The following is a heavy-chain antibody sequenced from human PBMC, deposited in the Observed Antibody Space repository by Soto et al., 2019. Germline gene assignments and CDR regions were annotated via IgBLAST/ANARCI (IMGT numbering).Heavy chain of an antibody. CDR2: IDYSGST. CDR3: ARIVQKDGGLLSNYYSGVDV. CDR1: GVSIGSSY. D-gene: IGHD3-10*01. J-gene: IGHJ6*02. V-gene: IGHV4-59*01. Sequence: SLACSVSGVSIGSSYCTWIRQPPGKGLEWIAYIDYSGSTNYNPSRKSRATISVDTSSNRFSLKLSSVTAADTAVYYCARIVQKDGGLLSNYYSGVDVWGQGTTVTVSS.